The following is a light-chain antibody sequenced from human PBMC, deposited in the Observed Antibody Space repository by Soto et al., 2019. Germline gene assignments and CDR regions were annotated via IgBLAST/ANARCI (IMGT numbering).Light chain of an antibody. CDR3: QSYDTSLNANV. CDR1: SSNIGAGYD. V-gene: IGLV1-40*01. J-gene: IGLJ3*02. CDR2: GNS. Sequence: QSVLTQPPSVSGAPGQRVTISCSGSSSNIGAGYDVQWYQQHPGKAPKLLISGNSNRPAGVPDRFSGSESGTSASLAITGLQAEDEAHYHCQSYDTSLNANVFGGGTKVTVL.